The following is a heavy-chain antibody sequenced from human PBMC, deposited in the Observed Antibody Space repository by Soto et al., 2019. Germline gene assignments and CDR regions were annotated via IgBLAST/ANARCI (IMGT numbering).Heavy chain of an antibody. D-gene: IGHD3-9*01. Sequence: QVQLVESGGGVVQPGRSLRLSCAASGFTFSSYGMHWVRQAPGKGLEWVAVIWYDGSNKYYADSVKGRFTISRDNSKNTLYLQMNSLRAEDTAVYYCARDGLRYFEWSLWGYYYYGMDVWGQGTTVTVSS. J-gene: IGHJ6*02. V-gene: IGHV3-33*01. CDR1: GFTFSSYG. CDR2: IWYDGSNK. CDR3: ARDGLRYFEWSLWGYYYYGMDV.